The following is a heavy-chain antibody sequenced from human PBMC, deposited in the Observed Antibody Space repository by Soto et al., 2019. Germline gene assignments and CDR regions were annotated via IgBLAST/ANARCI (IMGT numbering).Heavy chain of an antibody. CDR1: GYTFRVAL. J-gene: IGHJ4*02. CDR2: MNPDSGHA. Sequence: ASVNVSSNAPGYTFRVALVDWRIQTPGQVLEWMGWMNPDSGHAAYAQKFQGRVTLTTSTSTSTVYMEMRSLGSEDTAVYYCARRPHCSGGICYYGLDNWGQGTLVTVSS. D-gene: IGHD2-15*01. CDR3: ARRPHCSGGICYYGLDN. V-gene: IGHV1-8*01.